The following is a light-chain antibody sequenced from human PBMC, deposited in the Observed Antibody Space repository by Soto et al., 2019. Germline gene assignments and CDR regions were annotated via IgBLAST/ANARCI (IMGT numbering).Light chain of an antibody. CDR1: QSVSSSF. J-gene: IGKJ1*01. Sequence: EIVLAQSPGTLSLSPGESATLSCRASQSVSSSFLAWYQQKAGQAPRRLIYGASRRATGIPDRFSGSGSGTDFTLTISRLEPEDFAVYYCQQYVSSPWAFGQGTKVEI. V-gene: IGKV3-20*01. CDR3: QQYVSSPWA. CDR2: GAS.